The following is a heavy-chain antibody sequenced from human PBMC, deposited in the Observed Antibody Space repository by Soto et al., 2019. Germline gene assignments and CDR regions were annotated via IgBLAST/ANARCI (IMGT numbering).Heavy chain of an antibody. CDR3: AKAPRVVVIKDGAFDI. V-gene: IGHV3-23*01. D-gene: IGHD3-22*01. CDR2: ISGSGGST. J-gene: IGHJ3*02. Sequence: PSETLSLSCAASGFTFSSYAMSWVRQAPGKGLEWVSAISGSGGSTYYADSVKGRFTISRDNSKNTLYLQMNSLRAEDTAVYYCAKAPRVVVIKDGAFDIWGQGTMVTVSS. CDR1: GFTFSSYA.